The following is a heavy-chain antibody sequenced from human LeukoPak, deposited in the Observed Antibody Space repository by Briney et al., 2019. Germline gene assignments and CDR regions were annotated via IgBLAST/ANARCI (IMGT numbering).Heavy chain of an antibody. CDR1: GGSLSSNSYY. V-gene: IGHV4-39*07. CDR3: ARVDVGAVPG. CDR2: IYFGGSP. D-gene: IGHD6-19*01. Sequence: SETLSLTCSVSGGSLSSNSYYWAWIRQPPGKGLEWIGSIYFGGSPSYNASLQSRVTVSIDTSNNQFSLKLTSVTAADTAVYYCARVDVGAVPGWGQGTLVTVSS. J-gene: IGHJ4*02.